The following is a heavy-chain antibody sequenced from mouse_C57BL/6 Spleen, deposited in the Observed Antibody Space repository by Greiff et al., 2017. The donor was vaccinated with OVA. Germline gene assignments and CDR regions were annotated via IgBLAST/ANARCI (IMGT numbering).Heavy chain of an antibody. CDR1: GFSFNTYA. CDR2: IRSKSNNYAT. V-gene: IGHV10-1*01. J-gene: IGHJ4*01. CDR3: VRHHYDYDGGYAMDY. Sequence: EVMLVESGGGLVQPKGSLKLSCAASGFSFNTYAMNWVRQAPGKGLEWVARIRSKSNNYATYYADSVKDRFTISRDDSESMLYLQMNNLKTEDTAMYYCVRHHYDYDGGYAMDYWGQGTSVTVSS. D-gene: IGHD2-4*01.